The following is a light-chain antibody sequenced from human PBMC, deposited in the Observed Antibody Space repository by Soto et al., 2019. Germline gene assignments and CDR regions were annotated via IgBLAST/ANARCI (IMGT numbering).Light chain of an antibody. CDR1: QIVSSSY. CDR3: QQYGSSPIT. Sequence: MVLTQSAGTLSLTPGERDTIYYSASQIVSSSYLAWYQRKPGQAPRLLIYGASSRATGIPDRFSGSGSGTDFTLTISRLEPEDFAVYYCQQYGSSPITFGQGTRLEIK. CDR2: GAS. V-gene: IGKV3-20*01. J-gene: IGKJ5*01.